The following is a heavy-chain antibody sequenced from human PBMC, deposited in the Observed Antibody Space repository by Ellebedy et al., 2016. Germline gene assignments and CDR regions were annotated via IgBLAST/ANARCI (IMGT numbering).Heavy chain of an antibody. V-gene: IGHV1-46*01. J-gene: IGHJ4*02. D-gene: IGHD3-16*01. CDR1: GYTFASFY. Sequence: ASVKVSXKASGYTFASFYIHWVRQAPGQGLEWMGIIIPSAGDTNYPQKFQGRVTITGDTSTSTVFMELSSLGSDDTAVYYCVREESGGHFDYWGQGTLVTVSS. CDR2: IIPSAGDT. CDR3: VREESGGHFDY.